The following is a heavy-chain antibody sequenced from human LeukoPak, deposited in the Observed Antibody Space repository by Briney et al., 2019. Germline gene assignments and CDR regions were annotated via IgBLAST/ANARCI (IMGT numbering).Heavy chain of an antibody. Sequence: PGGSLRLSCAASGFTFSSYGMHGVRQAPAKGLEWVAVISYDGSNKYYADSVKGRFTISRDNSKNTLYLQMNSLRAEDPAVYYCARMYRQRYFDWLGDPWGQGTLVTVSS. CDR2: ISYDGSNK. CDR1: GFTFSSYG. CDR3: ARMYRQRYFDWLGDP. D-gene: IGHD3-9*01. V-gene: IGHV3-30*03. J-gene: IGHJ5*02.